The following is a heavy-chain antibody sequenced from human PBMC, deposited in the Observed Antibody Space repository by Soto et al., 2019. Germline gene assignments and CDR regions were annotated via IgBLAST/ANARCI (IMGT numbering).Heavy chain of an antibody. Sequence: SETLSLTCTVSGGSISSYYWSWIRQPPGKGLEWIGYIYYSGSTNYNPSLKSRVTISVDTSKNQFSPKLSSVTAADTAVYYCAGATPFVVFVWGQGTLVTVSS. CDR1: GGSISSYY. CDR2: IYYSGST. CDR3: AGATPFVVFV. V-gene: IGHV4-59*01. J-gene: IGHJ4*02. D-gene: IGHD2-21*01.